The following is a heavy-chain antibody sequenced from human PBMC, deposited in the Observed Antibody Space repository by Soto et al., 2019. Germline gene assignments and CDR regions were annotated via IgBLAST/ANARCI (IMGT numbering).Heavy chain of an antibody. Sequence: QITLKESGPTLVKPTQTLTLTCTFSGFSLSTSGVGVGWIRQPPGXAXEWXALIYWDDDKRYSPSLKSRLTITKDTSKNQVVXTXXXMDPVDXXXYXGAHXNKXELRMETNWFDPWGQGTLVTVSS. CDR3: AHXNKXELRMETNWFDP. D-gene: IGHD1-7*01. CDR1: GFSLSTSGVG. CDR2: IYWDDDK. J-gene: IGHJ5*02. V-gene: IGHV2-5*02.